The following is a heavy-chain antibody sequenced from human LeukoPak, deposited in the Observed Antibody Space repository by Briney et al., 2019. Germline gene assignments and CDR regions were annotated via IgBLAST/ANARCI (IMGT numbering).Heavy chain of an antibody. CDR3: ASGYSYGDYYYYGMDV. J-gene: IGHJ6*02. D-gene: IGHD5-18*01. CDR2: INPSGGST. CDR1: GYTFTSYY. V-gene: IGHV1-46*01. Sequence: ASVKVSCTASGYTFTSYYMHWVRQAPGQGLEWMGIINPSGGSTSYAQKFQGRVTMTRDTSTSTVYMELSSVRSEDTAVYYCASGYSYGDYYYYGMDVWGQGTTVTVSS.